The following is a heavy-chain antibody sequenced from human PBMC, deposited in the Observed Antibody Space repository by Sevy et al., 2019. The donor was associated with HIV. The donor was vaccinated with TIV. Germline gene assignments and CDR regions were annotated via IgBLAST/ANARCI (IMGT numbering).Heavy chain of an antibody. J-gene: IGHJ4*02. CDR2: IYHSGTT. D-gene: IGHD7-27*01. CDR3: ARLRFSDWGLFDTFDY. Sequence: SETLSLTCAVSGYSINSGYHWGWIRQPPGKGLEWIGSIYHSGTTSYNPSLKSRVTMSVDTSKNQFSLRLSSVTGADTAVYYCARLRFSDWGLFDTFDYWGQGTLVTVSS. CDR1: GYSINSGYH. V-gene: IGHV4-38-2*01.